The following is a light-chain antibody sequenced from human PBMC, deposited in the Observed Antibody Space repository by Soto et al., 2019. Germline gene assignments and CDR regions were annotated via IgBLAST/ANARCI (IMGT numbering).Light chain of an antibody. CDR3: CSYTSSGTYV. J-gene: IGLJ1*01. CDR2: DVT. CDR1: GSDVGGYDY. Sequence: QSALTQPASVSGSPGQSITISCTGTGSDVGGYDYVSWYQQYPDKAPKLVIYDVTNRPSGVSNRFSGSKSGNTAALIIFGLQAEDEADYYCCSYTSSGTYVFGTGTKLTVL. V-gene: IGLV2-14*03.